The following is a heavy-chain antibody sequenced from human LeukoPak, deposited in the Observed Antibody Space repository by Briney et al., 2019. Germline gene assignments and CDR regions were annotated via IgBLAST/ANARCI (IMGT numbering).Heavy chain of an antibody. V-gene: IGHV4-30-2*01. CDR1: GGSISSGGYS. CDR2: IYHSGST. D-gene: IGHD6-19*01. Sequence: PSETLSLTCAVSGGSISSGGYSWSWIRQPPGKGLEWIGYIYHSGSTYYNPSLKSRVTISVDRSKNQFSLKLSSVTAADTAVYYCARSRYTSGYYNRFDPWGQGTLVTVSS. CDR3: ARSRYTSGYYNRFDP. J-gene: IGHJ5*02.